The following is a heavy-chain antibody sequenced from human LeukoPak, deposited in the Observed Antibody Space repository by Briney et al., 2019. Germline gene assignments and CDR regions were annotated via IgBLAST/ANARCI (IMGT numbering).Heavy chain of an antibody. CDR3: AKSKWFGEFGSNFDY. Sequence: PGGSLRLSCAASGFTFSSYAMSWVRQAPGKGLEWVSAISGSGGSTYYADSVKGRFTISRDNSKNTLYLQMNSLRAEDTAVYYCAKSKWFGEFGSNFDYWGQGTLVTVSS. D-gene: IGHD3-10*01. CDR2: ISGSGGST. J-gene: IGHJ4*02. CDR1: GFTFSSYA. V-gene: IGHV3-23*01.